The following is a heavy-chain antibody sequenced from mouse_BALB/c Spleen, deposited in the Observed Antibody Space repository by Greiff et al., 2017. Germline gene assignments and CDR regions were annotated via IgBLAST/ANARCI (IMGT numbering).Heavy chain of an antibody. CDR1: GFTFSDYY. Sequence: EVQGVESGGGLVKPGGSLKLSCAASGFTFSDYYMYWVRQTPEKRLEWVATISDGGSYTYYPDSVKGRFTISRDNAKNNLYLQMSSLKSEDTAMYYCARDLGFYYGSSSHAMDYWGQGTSVTVSS. D-gene: IGHD1-1*01. CDR2: ISDGGSYT. J-gene: IGHJ4*01. CDR3: ARDLGFYYGSSSHAMDY. V-gene: IGHV5-4*02.